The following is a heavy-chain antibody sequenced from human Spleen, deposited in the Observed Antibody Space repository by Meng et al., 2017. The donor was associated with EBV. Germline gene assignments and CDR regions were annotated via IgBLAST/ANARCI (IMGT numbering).Heavy chain of an antibody. CDR1: GFIFSSYW. V-gene: IGHV3-74*01. D-gene: IGHD5-24*01. CDR2: INGDGSII. Sequence: EVQLVESGGCLVQPGGSLRLSCAASGFIFSSYWIHWVRQAPGKGLVGVSRINGDGSIIDYADSVKGRFTISRDNAKNTLYLQMNSLRAEDTAVYYCARAIQRWLYFDYWGQGTLVTVSS. CDR3: ARAIQRWLYFDY. J-gene: IGHJ4*02.